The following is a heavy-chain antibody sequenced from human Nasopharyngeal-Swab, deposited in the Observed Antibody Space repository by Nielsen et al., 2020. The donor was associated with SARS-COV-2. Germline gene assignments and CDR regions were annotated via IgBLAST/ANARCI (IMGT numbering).Heavy chain of an antibody. CDR1: GGSFTSYY. CDR2: INHSGST. V-gene: IGHV4-34*01. D-gene: IGHD2-2*01. J-gene: IGHJ6*03. Sequence: SETLSLTCVFYGGSFTSYYWGWIRQPPGKGLEWIAEINHSGSTHYNPSLKSRVTLSVDTSMNQVSLEVSSVTAADTAVYYCARGLSGIVPAPILGLGPYYYYYYMDVWGKGTTVTVSS. CDR3: ARGLSGIVPAPILGLGPYYYYYYMDV.